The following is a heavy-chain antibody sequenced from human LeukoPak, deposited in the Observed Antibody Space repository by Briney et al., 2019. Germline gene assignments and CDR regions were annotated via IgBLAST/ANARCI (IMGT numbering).Heavy chain of an antibody. Sequence: GRPLRLSCEASGFTVSSYGIHWVRQAPGKGLEWVAVIWNDGNEKHYADSVKGRFTISRDNSRNTVYLQMNSLRAEDAAMYYCAKWALIEWPTPIDFWGQGTLVTVSS. J-gene: IGHJ4*02. CDR2: IWNDGNEK. CDR3: AKWALIEWPTPIDF. D-gene: IGHD3-16*01. V-gene: IGHV3-33*03. CDR1: GFTVSSYG.